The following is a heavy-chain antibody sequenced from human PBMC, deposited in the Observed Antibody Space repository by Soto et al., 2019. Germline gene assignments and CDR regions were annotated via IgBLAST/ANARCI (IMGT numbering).Heavy chain of an antibody. CDR3: ERHVAAAAIAP. D-gene: IGHD6-13*01. J-gene: IGHJ5*02. V-gene: IGHV1-3*01. CDR1: GYTFTSYA. Sequence: GASVKVSCKASGYTFTSYAMHWVRQAPGQRLEWMGWINAGNGNTKYSQKFQGRVTITRDTSASTAYMELSSLRSEDTAVYYCERHVAAAAIAPWGQGTLVTVSS. CDR2: INAGNGNT.